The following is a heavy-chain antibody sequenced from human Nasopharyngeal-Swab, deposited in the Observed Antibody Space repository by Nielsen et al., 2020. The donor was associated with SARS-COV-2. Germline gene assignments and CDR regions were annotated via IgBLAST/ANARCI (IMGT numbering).Heavy chain of an antibody. D-gene: IGHD3-10*01. CDR3: ARALWFVELPSY. CDR1: GYTFTSYD. Sequence: ASVKVSCKASGYTFTSYDINWVRQATGQGLEWMGWINPNSGNTGYAQKFQGRVTMTRNTSISTAYMELSSLRSEDTAVYYCARALWFVELPSYWGQGTLVTVSS. J-gene: IGHJ4*02. CDR2: INPNSGNT. V-gene: IGHV1-8*01.